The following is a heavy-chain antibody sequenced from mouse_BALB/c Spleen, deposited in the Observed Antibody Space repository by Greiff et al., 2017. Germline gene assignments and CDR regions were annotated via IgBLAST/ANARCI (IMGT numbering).Heavy chain of an antibody. CDR2: IYPGSGST. J-gene: IGHJ2*01. CDR1: GYTFTSYW. CDR3: TRTHYYRYLPYYFDY. Sequence: LQQPGFELVRPGASVKLSCKASGYTFTSYWMHWVKQRPGQGLEWIGNIYPGSGSTNYDEKFKSKATLTVDTSSSTAYMQLSSLTSEDSAVYYCTRTHYYRYLPYYFDYWGQGTTLTVSS. D-gene: IGHD2-14*01. V-gene: IGHV1S22*01.